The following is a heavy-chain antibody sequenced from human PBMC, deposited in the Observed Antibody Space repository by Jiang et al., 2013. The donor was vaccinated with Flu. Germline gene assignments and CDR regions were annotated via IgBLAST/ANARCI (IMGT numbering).Heavy chain of an antibody. Sequence: VQLVESGGGLVQPGGSLRLSCAASGFTFSSYAMSWVRQAPGKGLEWVSAISGSGGSTYYADSVKGRFTISRDNSKNTLYLQMNSLRAEDTAVYYCAKVSSGGGSIYYGMDVWGQGTTVTVSS. D-gene: IGHD2-15*01. CDR3: AKVSSGGGSIYYGMDV. CDR2: ISGSGGST. J-gene: IGHJ6*02. V-gene: IGHV3-23*04. CDR1: GFTFSSYA.